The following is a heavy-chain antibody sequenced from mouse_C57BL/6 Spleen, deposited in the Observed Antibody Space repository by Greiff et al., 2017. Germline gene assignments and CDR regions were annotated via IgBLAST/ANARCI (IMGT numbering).Heavy chain of an antibody. J-gene: IGHJ4*01. V-gene: IGHV1-50*01. CDR3: GRGNYDGEYYAMDD. CDR2: IDPSDSYT. Sequence: QVQLKQPGAELVKPGASVKLSCKASGYTFTSYWMQWVKQRPGQGLEWIGEIDPSDSYTNYNQKFKGKATLTVDTSSSTAYMQLSSLTSEDSAVYYGGRGNYDGEYYAMDDGGQGASVTASS. CDR1: GYTFTSYW. D-gene: IGHD2-4*01.